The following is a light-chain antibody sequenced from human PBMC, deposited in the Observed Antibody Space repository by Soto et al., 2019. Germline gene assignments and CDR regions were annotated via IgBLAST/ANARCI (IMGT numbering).Light chain of an antibody. CDR3: QKYNSAPPLT. J-gene: IGKJ4*01. Sequence: DIQMTQSPSSLSASVGDRVTITCRASQGISYYLAWYQQKPGKVPKLLIYAASTLQSGVPSRFSGSGSGTDFTLTISSLQPEDVATYYCQKYNSAPPLTFGGGTKVDIK. V-gene: IGKV1-27*01. CDR1: QGISYY. CDR2: AAS.